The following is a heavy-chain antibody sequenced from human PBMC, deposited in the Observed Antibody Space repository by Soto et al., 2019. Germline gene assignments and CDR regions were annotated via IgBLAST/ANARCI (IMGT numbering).Heavy chain of an antibody. Sequence: ASVKVSCKASGGTFSSYAISWVRQAPGQGLEWMGGIIPIFGTANYAQKFQGRVTITADESTSTAYMELSSLRSEDTAVYYCARGGCSGCSRYSNYYYYGMDVRGQRTTVTGSS. CDR1: GGTFSSYA. CDR2: IIPIFGTA. CDR3: ARGGCSGCSRYSNYYYYGMDV. J-gene: IGHJ6*02. D-gene: IGHD2-15*01. V-gene: IGHV1-69*13.